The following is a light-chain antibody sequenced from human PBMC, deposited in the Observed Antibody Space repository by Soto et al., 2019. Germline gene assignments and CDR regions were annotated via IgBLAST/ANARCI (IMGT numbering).Light chain of an antibody. CDR3: SSYTSSSGV. CDR2: EVS. Sequence: QSVLTQPASVSGSPGQSITISCTGTSSDVGGYNYVSWYQQHPGKAPKLMIYEVSNRPSGVSNRFSGSKSGNTASLTISGLQAEDEADYCCSSYTSSSGVFGTGTKVTV. V-gene: IGLV2-14*01. CDR1: SSDVGGYNY. J-gene: IGLJ1*01.